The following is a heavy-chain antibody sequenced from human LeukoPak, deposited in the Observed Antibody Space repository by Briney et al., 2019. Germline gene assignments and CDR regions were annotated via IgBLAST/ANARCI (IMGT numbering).Heavy chain of an antibody. CDR3: AKDIDNGDYVVY. CDR1: GFTFSNYA. Sequence: GGSLRLSCAASGFTFSNYAMSWVRQAPGKGLEWVSAIGSSGGPTYYANSVKGRFTISRDNSKNALYLHMNSLSAEDTAVYYCAKDIDNGDYVVYWGQGTLVTVSS. CDR2: IGSSGGPT. D-gene: IGHD4-17*01. J-gene: IGHJ4*02. V-gene: IGHV3-23*01.